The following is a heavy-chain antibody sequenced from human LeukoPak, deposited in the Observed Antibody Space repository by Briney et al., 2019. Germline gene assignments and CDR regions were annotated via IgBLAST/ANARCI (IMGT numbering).Heavy chain of an antibody. CDR2: IHYSGST. J-gene: IGHJ4*02. CDR1: GGSISSSSYY. Sequence: PSETLSLTCTVSGGSISSSSYYWGWIRQPPGKGLEWIGSIHYSGSTYYNPSLKSRVTISVDTSKNQFSLKLSSVTAADTAVYYCASVLYDILTGRKGYFDYWGQGTLVTVSS. CDR3: ASVLYDILTGRKGYFDY. V-gene: IGHV4-39*01. D-gene: IGHD3-9*01.